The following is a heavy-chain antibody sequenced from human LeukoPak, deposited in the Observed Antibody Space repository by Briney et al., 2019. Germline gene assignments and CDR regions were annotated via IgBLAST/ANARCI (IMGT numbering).Heavy chain of an antibody. CDR3: ARSHYYDSSGYVEGFDY. D-gene: IGHD3-22*01. CDR1: GGSISSSSYY. Sequence: PSETLSLTCTVSGGSISSSSYYWGWIRQPPGEGLEWIGSIYYSGSTYYNPSRKSRVTISVDTSKNQFSLKLSSVTAADTAVYYCARSHYYDSSGYVEGFDYWGQGTLVTVSS. J-gene: IGHJ4*02. CDR2: IYYSGST. V-gene: IGHV4-39*01.